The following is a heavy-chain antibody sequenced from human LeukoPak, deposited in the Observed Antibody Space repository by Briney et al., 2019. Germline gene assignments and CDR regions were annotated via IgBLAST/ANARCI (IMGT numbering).Heavy chain of an antibody. J-gene: IGHJ6*02. Sequence: WGPLRLSCAASGFTFSSYGMHWVRQAPGKGLEWVALISYDGSNAYYADSVKGRFTISRDNSKNTVFLQMISLRAEDTAVYYCAKGFDYYYDSSQYYYGMDVWGQGTTVTVS. D-gene: IGHD3-22*01. V-gene: IGHV3-30*18. CDR2: ISYDGSNA. CDR3: AKGFDYYYDSSQYYYGMDV. CDR1: GFTFSSYG.